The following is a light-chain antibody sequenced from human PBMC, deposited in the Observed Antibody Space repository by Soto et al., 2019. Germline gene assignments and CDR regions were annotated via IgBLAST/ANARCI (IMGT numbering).Light chain of an antibody. CDR3: QQYHGWPLT. J-gene: IGKJ4*01. V-gene: IGKV3-15*01. CDR2: GAS. Sequence: EVVMTQSPATLSVSPGESATLSCWASQSVTNNLAWYHQTPGQAPRLLISGASTRATTTPARFSGSVSGTDFTLSISSLQSEDLGVYYCQQYHGWPLTFGGGTKVDI. CDR1: QSVTNN.